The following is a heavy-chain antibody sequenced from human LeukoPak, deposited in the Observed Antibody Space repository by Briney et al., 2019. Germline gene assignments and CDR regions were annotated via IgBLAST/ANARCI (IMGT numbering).Heavy chain of an antibody. CDR1: GGTFSSYA. V-gene: IGHV1-69*13. D-gene: IGHD2-21*01. CDR2: IIPIFGTA. J-gene: IGHJ4*02. Sequence: GASVKVSCKASGGTFSSYAIGWVRQAPGQGLEWMGGIIPIFGTANYAQKFQGRVTITADESTSTAYMELSSLRSEDTAVYYCARRLGPLDFAIGYWGQGTLVTVSS. CDR3: ARRLGPLDFAIGY.